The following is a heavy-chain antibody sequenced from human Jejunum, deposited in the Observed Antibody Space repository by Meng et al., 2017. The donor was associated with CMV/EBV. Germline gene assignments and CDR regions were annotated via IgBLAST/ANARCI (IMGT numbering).Heavy chain of an antibody. Sequence: HRRESGPGLVKPSETLSLTCTGSGDSLSNSRHFWGWIRQPPGKGLEWIANIDYTGTTYYNPSLKSRVTISRDTSKNQFTLKLNSVTAADTAVYYCARVPPSGNYRFDYWGQGTLVTVSS. J-gene: IGHJ4*02. D-gene: IGHD6-25*01. CDR1: GDSLSNSRHF. CDR2: IDYTGTT. CDR3: ARVPPSGNYRFDY. V-gene: IGHV4-39*06.